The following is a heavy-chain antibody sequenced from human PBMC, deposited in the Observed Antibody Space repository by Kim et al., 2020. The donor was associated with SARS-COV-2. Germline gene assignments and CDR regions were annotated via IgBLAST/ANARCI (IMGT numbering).Heavy chain of an antibody. CDR1: GYTLTSYA. CDR2: INTNTGNP. CDR3: ARGGSGSYASMYYGMDV. Sequence: ASVKVSCKASGYTLTSYAMNWVRQAPGQGLEWMGWINTNTGNPTYAQGFTGRFVFSLDTSVSTAYLQISSLKAEDTAVYYCARGGSGSYASMYYGMDVWGQGTTVTVSS. V-gene: IGHV7-4-1*02. D-gene: IGHD1-26*01. J-gene: IGHJ6*02.